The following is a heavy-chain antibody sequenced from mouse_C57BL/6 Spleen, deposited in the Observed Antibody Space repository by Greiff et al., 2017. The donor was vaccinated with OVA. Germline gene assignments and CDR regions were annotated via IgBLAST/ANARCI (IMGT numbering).Heavy chain of an antibody. CDR1: GYSITSGYY. V-gene: IGHV3-6*01. D-gene: IGHD2-1*01. CDR2: ISYDGSN. CDR3: ARDRDYGNYDY. J-gene: IGHJ2*01. Sequence: EVKLQESGPGLVKPSQSLSLTCSVTGYSITSGYYWNWIRQFPGNKLEWMGYISYDGSNNYNPSLKNRISITRDTSKNQFFLKLNSVTTEDTATYYCARDRDYGNYDYWGKGTTLTVSS.